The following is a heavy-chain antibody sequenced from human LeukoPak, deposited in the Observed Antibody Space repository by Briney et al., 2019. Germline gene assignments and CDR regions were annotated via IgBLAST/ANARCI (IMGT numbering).Heavy chain of an antibody. CDR3: VTVDYYDSSNYYYGGY. J-gene: IGHJ4*02. CDR2: INPSGGST. V-gene: IGHV1-46*01. D-gene: IGHD3-22*01. Sequence: ASVKVSCKASGYTFTSYYMHWVRQAPGQGLEWMGIINPSGGSTSYAQKFQGRVTMTRDMSTSTVYMELSSLRSEDTAVYYCVTVDYYDSSNYYYGGYWGQGTLVTVSS. CDR1: GYTFTSYY.